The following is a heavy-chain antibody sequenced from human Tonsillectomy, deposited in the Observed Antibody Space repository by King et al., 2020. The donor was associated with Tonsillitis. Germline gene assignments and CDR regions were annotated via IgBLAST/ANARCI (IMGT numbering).Heavy chain of an antibody. V-gene: IGHV3-21*01. CDR1: GFTFSNYS. CDR3: ASPARIAAANYYMDV. J-gene: IGHJ6*03. CDR2: IVGSSTYI. D-gene: IGHD6-25*01. Sequence: VQLVESGGGLVKPGKSLRLSCAASGFTFSNYSINWVRQAPGKGLEWVSSIVGSSTYIYYADSVKGRFAISRDNAKNSVYPQMNSLRAEDTAIYYCASPARIAAANYYMDVWGKGTTVTVSS.